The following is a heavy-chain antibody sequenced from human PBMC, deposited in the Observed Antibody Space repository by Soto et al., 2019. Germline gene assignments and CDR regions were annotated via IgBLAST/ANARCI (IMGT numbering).Heavy chain of an antibody. CDR2: INAGNGNA. V-gene: IGHV1-3*05. J-gene: IGHJ4*02. CDR1: GYTFTGYA. Sequence: QVQLVQSGAEEKKPGASVKVSCKASGYTFTGYAMHWVRQAPGQRLEWMGWINAGNGNAKYSQKFQGRVTITRDTSARTANMELSSLRSEDTAVYYCARAVAVPADFDYWGQGTQVTVSS. CDR3: ARAVAVPADFDY. D-gene: IGHD6-19*01.